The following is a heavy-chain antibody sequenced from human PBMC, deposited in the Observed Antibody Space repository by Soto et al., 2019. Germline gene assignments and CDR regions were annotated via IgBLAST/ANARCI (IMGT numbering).Heavy chain of an antibody. V-gene: IGHV3-15*07. D-gene: IGHD1-26*01. CDR2: IQSKTDGGKT. CDR3: TSFMGAFRD. J-gene: IGHJ4*02. Sequence: GGSLRLSCAASGFTFNDASMNWVRQAPGKGLEWVGRIQSKTDGGKTDYAAPVKGRFTLSRDDSKNTLYLQMDSLKTEDTAVYYCTSFMGAFRDWGPGTLVTVSS. CDR1: GFTFNDAS.